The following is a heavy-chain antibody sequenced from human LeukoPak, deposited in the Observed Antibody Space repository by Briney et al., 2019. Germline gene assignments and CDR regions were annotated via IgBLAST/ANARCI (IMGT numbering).Heavy chain of an antibody. CDR1: GFTFSDYY. Sequence: PGGSLRFSCAASGFTFSDYYMSWIRQAPGKGLEWVSYISSSSSYTNYADSVKGRFTISRDNAKNSLYLQMNSLRAEDTAVYYCARGYCGGDCYGDWGQGTLVTVSS. D-gene: IGHD2-21*02. J-gene: IGHJ1*01. CDR3: ARGYCGGDCYGD. CDR2: ISSSSSYT. V-gene: IGHV3-11*06.